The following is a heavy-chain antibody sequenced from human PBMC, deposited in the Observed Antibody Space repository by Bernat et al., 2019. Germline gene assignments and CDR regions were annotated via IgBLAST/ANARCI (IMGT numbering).Heavy chain of an antibody. V-gene: IGHV4-61*01. D-gene: IGHD4-17*01. Sequence: QVQLQESGPGLVKPSETLSLTCTVSGGSVSSGSYYWSWIRQPPGKGLEWIGYIYYSGSTNYNPPLKSRVTISVDTSKNQFSLKLSSVTAADTAVYYCARDRRDYGDYWYYFDYWGQGTLVTVSS. CDR1: GGSVSSGSYY. CDR2: IYYSGST. CDR3: ARDRRDYGDYWYYFDY. J-gene: IGHJ4*02.